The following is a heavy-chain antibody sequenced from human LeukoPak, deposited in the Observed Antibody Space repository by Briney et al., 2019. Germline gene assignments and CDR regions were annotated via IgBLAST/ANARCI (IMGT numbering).Heavy chain of an antibody. V-gene: IGHV1-18*04. CDR2: ISAYNGNI. CDR3: ASSRDYYYGSGSHPNDY. CDR1: GYTFTRYG. Sequence: ASVKVSCKASGYTFTRYGISWVREAPGEGLEWMGWISAYNGNINYAQKLQGRVTMTTDTSTSTAYMELRSLRSDDTAVDYCASSRDYYYGSGSHPNDYWGQGTLVTVSS. D-gene: IGHD3-10*01. J-gene: IGHJ4*02.